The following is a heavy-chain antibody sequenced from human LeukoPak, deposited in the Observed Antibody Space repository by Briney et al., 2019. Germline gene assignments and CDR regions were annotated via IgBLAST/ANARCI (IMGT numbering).Heavy chain of an antibody. CDR3: ARDPGDCSSTSCYVGYFDY. CDR2: IYYSGST. D-gene: IGHD2-2*01. Sequence: SETLSLTCTVSGGSISSSSHYWGWIRQPPGKGLEWIGSIYYSGSTYYNPSLKSRVTISVDTSKNQFSLKLSSVAAADTAVYYCARDPGDCSSTSCYVGYFDYWGQGTLVTVSS. V-gene: IGHV4-39*02. J-gene: IGHJ4*02. CDR1: GGSISSSSHY.